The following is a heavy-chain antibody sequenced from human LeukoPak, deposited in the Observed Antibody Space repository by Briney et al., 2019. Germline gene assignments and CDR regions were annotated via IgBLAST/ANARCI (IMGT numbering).Heavy chain of an antibody. J-gene: IGHJ6*03. V-gene: IGHV4-39*07. CDR3: AREERGYSSGGSAFYYYYYMDV. Sequence: SETLSLTCNVSGGSFSSSSYYWGWIRQPPGKGLEWIGSIYYSGSTYYNPSLKSRVTISVDTSKNQFSLKLSSVTAADTAAYYCAREERGYSSGGSAFYYYYYMDVWGKGTTVTVSS. D-gene: IGHD6-19*01. CDR2: IYYSGST. CDR1: GGSFSSSSYY.